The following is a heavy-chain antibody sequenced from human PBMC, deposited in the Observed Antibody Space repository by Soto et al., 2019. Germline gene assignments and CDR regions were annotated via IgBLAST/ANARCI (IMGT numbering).Heavy chain of an antibody. D-gene: IGHD2-15*01. J-gene: IGHJ5*02. CDR2: IYSSGST. V-gene: IGHV4-59*01. Sequence: SGTLSLTCTVSGVSSSNFYWSWIRQPPGKGLEWIGYIYSSGSTSYNPSPKSRVTISLDTSNNQSSLMLTSVTAADTAVYYGARYLYLSIVGPLLSWFDPWGQAPLVTVSS. CDR1: GVSSSNFY. CDR3: ARYLYLSIVGPLLSWFDP.